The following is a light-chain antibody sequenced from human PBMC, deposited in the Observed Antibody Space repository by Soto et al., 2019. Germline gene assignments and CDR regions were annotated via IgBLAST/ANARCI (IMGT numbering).Light chain of an antibody. Sequence: DIQMTQSPSSLSASVGDRVTITCRASQSISWYLNWYQQKPGKAPKLLIYTASSLQSGVPSRFSGSGSGTDVTLTINSLQPEDFATYYCQQSFSTMWTFGQGTKVEIK. CDR3: QQSFSTMWT. J-gene: IGKJ1*01. CDR2: TAS. V-gene: IGKV1-39*01. CDR1: QSISWY.